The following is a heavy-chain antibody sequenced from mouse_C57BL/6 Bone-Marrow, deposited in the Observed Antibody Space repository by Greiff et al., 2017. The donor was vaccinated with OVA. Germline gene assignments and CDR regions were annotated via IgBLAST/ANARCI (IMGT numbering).Heavy chain of an antibody. CDR3: ARGNWDDYFDY. J-gene: IGHJ2*01. V-gene: IGHV1-50*01. D-gene: IGHD4-1*01. Sequence: QVQLKESGAELVKPGASVKLSCKASGYTFTSYWMQWVKQRPGQGLEWIGEIDPSDSYTNYNQKFKGKATLTVDTSSSTAYMQLSSLTSEDSAVYYCARGNWDDYFDYWGQGTTLTVSS. CDR1: GYTFTSYW. CDR2: IDPSDSYT.